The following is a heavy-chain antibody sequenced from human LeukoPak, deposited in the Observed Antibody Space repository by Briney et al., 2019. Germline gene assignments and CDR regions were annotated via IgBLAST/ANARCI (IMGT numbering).Heavy chain of an antibody. CDR2: IYNSGST. D-gene: IGHD6-13*01. V-gene: IGHV4-39*01. J-gene: IGHJ4*02. Sequence: SETLSLTCTVSGGAITGGSYYWGWIRQPPGKGLGWIGSIYNSGSTYYNPSLKSRVTISVDTSKNQFSLKLSSVTAADTAVYYCATSYSSSWPEIDYWGQGTLVTVSS. CDR1: GGAITGGSYY. CDR3: ATSYSSSWPEIDY.